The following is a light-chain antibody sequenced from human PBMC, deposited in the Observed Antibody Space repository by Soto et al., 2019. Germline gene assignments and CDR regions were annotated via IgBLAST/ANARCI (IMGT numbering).Light chain of an antibody. Sequence: EIVMTQSPATLSVSPGERATLSCRASQSVSSDLAWYHQKPGQAPRLLIYGASTRATGIPARFSGTGSGTDFTLTINNLEPEDFAVYYCQVRTNWSIAFGRGTRLEN. CDR1: QSVSSD. CDR2: GAS. V-gene: IGKV3-11*01. CDR3: QVRTNWSIA. J-gene: IGKJ5*01.